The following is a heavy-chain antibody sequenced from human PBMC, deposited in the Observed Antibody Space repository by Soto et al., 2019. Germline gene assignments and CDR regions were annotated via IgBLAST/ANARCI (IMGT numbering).Heavy chain of an antibody. Sequence: PGGSLRLSCAASGFTFSNAWMNWVRQAPGKGLEWVGRIKSKTDGGTTDYAAPVKGRFTISRDDSKNTLYLQTNSLKTEDTAVYYCTTVQVEGGYYDSSGYSYWGQGTLVTVSS. V-gene: IGHV3-15*07. CDR2: IKSKTDGGTT. J-gene: IGHJ4*02. CDR1: GFTFSNAW. D-gene: IGHD3-22*01. CDR3: TTVQVEGGYYDSSGYSY.